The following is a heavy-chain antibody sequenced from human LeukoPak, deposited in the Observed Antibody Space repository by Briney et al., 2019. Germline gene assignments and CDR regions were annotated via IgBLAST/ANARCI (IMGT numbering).Heavy chain of an antibody. V-gene: IGHV4-34*01. Sequence: TPETLSLTCAVYGGSFSGYYWSWIRQPPGKGLXXXGEINHSGSTNYNPSLKSRVTISVDTSKNQFSLKLSSVTAADTAVYYCARVGYSYGRGYGYWGQGTLVTVSS. D-gene: IGHD5-18*01. J-gene: IGHJ4*02. CDR3: ARVGYSYGRGYGY. CDR2: INHSGST. CDR1: GGSFSGYY.